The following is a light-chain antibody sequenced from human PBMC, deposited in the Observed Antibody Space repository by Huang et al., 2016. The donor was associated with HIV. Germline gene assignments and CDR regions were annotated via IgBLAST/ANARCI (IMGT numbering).Light chain of an antibody. Sequence: DIQMTQAPSSLSAPVGDRVIITCRASQIINSSLDWYQQMSGRAPKLLISGASTLQGGVSPRFSGSGAGTDYTLTITDVQPEDSATYFCQQSYNIPRTFGQGTLLEIK. CDR2: GAS. J-gene: IGKJ2*01. CDR3: QQSYNIPRT. V-gene: IGKV1-39*01. CDR1: QIINSS.